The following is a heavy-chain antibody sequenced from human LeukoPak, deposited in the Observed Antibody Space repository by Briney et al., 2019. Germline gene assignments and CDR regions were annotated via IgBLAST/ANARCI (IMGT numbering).Heavy chain of an antibody. CDR2: ISGSGGST. CDR1: GFTFSSYA. CDR3: AQKNTVYNYLLY. V-gene: IGHV3-23*01. Sequence: GGSLRLSCAASGFTFSSYAMSCVRQAPGKGLEWVSTISGSGGSTYYADSVKGRFTISRDNSKNTLNLQMNSLSAEDTAVYYCAQKNTVYNYLLYWGQGTLVTVSS. D-gene: IGHD1-20*01. J-gene: IGHJ4*02.